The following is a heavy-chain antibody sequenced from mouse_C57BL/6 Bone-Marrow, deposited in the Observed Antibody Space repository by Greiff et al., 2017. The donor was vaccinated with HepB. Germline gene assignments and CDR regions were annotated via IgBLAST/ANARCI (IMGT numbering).Heavy chain of an antibody. CDR3: AREGGYEDYAMDY. J-gene: IGHJ4*01. CDR1: GYTFTSYG. Sequence: VQGVESGAELARPGASVKLSCKASGYTFTSYGISWVKQRTGQGLEWIGEIYPRSGNTYYNEKFKGKATLTADKSSSTAYMELRSLTSEDSAVYFCAREGGYEDYAMDYWGQGTSVTVSS. D-gene: IGHD2-2*01. CDR2: IYPRSGNT. V-gene: IGHV1-81*01.